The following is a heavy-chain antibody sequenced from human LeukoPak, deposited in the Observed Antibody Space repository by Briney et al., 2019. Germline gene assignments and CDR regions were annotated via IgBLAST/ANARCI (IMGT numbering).Heavy chain of an antibody. Sequence: GGSLRLSCAASGFTFRSYNMNWVRQAPGKGLGWVSFISTSSSTIYYADSVKGRFTISRDNAKNSLYLQMSSLRAEDTAVYYCARDGSGSYPVDYWGQGTLVTVSS. CDR1: GFTFRSYN. CDR3: ARDGSGSYPVDY. V-gene: IGHV3-48*01. CDR2: ISTSSSTI. D-gene: IGHD3-10*01. J-gene: IGHJ4*02.